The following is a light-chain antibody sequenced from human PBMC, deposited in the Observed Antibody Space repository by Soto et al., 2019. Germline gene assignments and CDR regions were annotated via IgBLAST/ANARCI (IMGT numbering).Light chain of an antibody. Sequence: DIVMTQSPDSLAVSLGERATINCKSSQSVLYSSNNKNYLAWYQQKPGQPPKLLIYWASTRESGVPDRFSGSGSGTDFTLTINSLQAEDVAVYCCQQYYSTKTFGQGTKVEIK. CDR1: QSVLYSSNNKNY. CDR3: QQYYSTKT. V-gene: IGKV4-1*01. CDR2: WAS. J-gene: IGKJ1*01.